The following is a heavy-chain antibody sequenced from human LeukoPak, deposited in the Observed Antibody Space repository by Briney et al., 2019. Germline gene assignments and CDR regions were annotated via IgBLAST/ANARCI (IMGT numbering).Heavy chain of an antibody. CDR2: LYIGGNT. Sequence: GGSLRLSCAASGLTVNNNYMNWVRQAPGKGLEWVSALYIGGNTYYADSVRGRFTISRDNSKNTLYLQMNSLRAEDTAIYYCMTAAGYNFGQYWGQGTLVTVTS. CDR3: MTAAGYNFGQY. D-gene: IGHD5-18*01. V-gene: IGHV3-53*01. J-gene: IGHJ4*02. CDR1: GLTVNNNY.